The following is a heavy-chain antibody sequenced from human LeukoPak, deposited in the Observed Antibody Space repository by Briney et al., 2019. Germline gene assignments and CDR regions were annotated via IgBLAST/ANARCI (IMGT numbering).Heavy chain of an antibody. CDR2: ISSSSTI. CDR3: AKATDYGDFPFDY. D-gene: IGHD4-17*01. V-gene: IGHV3-48*04. CDR1: GFTFSSYS. J-gene: IGHJ4*02. Sequence: GGSLRLSCAASGFTFSSYSMNWVRQAPGKGLEWVSYISSSSTIYYADSVKGRFTISRDNAKNSLYLQMNSLRAEDTALYYCAKATDYGDFPFDYWGQGTLVTVSS.